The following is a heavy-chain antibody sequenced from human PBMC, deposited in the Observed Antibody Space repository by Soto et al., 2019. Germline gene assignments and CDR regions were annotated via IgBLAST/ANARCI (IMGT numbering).Heavy chain of an antibody. CDR2: IYYSGST. V-gene: IGHV4-31*03. CDR1: GGSISSGGYY. Sequence: SETLSLTCTVSGGSISSGGYYWSWIRQHPGKGLEWIGYIYYSGSTYYNPSLKSRVTISVDTSKNQFSLKLSSVTAADTAVYYCAREEAQYSSSAPPQYYYYGMDVWGQGTTVTVSS. J-gene: IGHJ6*02. D-gene: IGHD6-6*01. CDR3: AREEAQYSSSAPPQYYYYGMDV.